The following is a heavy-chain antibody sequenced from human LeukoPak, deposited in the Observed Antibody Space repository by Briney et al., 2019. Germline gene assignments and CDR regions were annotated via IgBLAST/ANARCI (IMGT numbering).Heavy chain of an antibody. CDR1: DGSTTGTRYY. CDR2: INYRGAV. Sequence: SSETLSLTCTVSDGSTTGTRYYWGWFRQTPGKGPEWIGNINYRGAVYYNPSLRSRATISLDTSKNQFPLRLTSVTAADTAVYYCARVLQNYYHLDVWGKGTTVTVSS. V-gene: IGHV4-39*06. D-gene: IGHD3-3*01. J-gene: IGHJ6*03. CDR3: ARVLQNYYHLDV.